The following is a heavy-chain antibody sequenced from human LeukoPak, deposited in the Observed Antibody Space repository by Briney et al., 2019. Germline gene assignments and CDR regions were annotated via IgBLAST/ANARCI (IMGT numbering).Heavy chain of an antibody. V-gene: IGHV3-9*01. CDR2: ISWNSGSI. J-gene: IGHJ5*02. CDR1: GFTFDDYA. CDR3: VKGRWFGELLS. Sequence: GRSLRLSCTASGFTFDDYAMYWVRQAPGKGLEWASGISWNSGSIAYADSVEGRFTISRDNAKNSLYLQMNSLRAEDTALYYCVKGRWFGELLSWGQGTLVSVSS. D-gene: IGHD3-10*01.